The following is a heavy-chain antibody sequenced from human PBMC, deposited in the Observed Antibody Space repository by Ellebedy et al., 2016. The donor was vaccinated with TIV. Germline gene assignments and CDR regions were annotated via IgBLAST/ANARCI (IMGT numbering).Heavy chain of an antibody. J-gene: IGHJ4*02. CDR2: ISGSGGST. CDR1: GFTFSSYA. CDR3: AKDLGSWELLKGEEGY. D-gene: IGHD1-26*01. V-gene: IGHV3-23*01. Sequence: PGGSLRLSCAASGFTFSSYAMSWVRQAPGKGLEWVSAISGSGGSTYYADSVKGRFTISRDNSKNTLYLQMNSLRAEDTAVYYCAKDLGSWELLKGEEGYWGQGTLVTVSS.